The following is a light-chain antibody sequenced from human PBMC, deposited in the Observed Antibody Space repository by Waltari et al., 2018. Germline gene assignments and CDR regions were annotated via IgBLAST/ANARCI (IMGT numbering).Light chain of an antibody. CDR1: QGVGSY. CDR3: QQYYSYPVT. J-gene: IGKJ1*01. Sequence: AIRLTQSPSSIAASTGARVTITCRASQGVGSYLAWYQQKSGRAPKLLLYASSSVEAEVLSRFGGSGSGTDFTLTISCLQSEDFASYVCQQYYSYPVTFGQGTRV. CDR2: ASS. V-gene: IGKV1-8*01.